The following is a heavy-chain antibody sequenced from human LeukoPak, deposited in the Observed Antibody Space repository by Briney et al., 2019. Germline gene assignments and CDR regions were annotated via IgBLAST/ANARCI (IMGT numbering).Heavy chain of an antibody. CDR1: GGSISSSSYY. V-gene: IGHV4-39*07. CDR3: ARPYCSGGSCKFDY. CDR2: IYYSGST. J-gene: IGHJ4*02. D-gene: IGHD2-15*01. Sequence: PSETLSLTCTVSGGSISSSSYYWGWIRQPPGEGLEWIGSIYYSGSTYYNPSLKSRVTISVDTSKNQFSLKLSSVTAADTAVYYCARPYCSGGSCKFDYWGQGTLVTVSS.